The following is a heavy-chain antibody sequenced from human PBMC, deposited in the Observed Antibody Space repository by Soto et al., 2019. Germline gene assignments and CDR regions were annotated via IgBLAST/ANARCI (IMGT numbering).Heavy chain of an antibody. J-gene: IGHJ5*02. CDR1: GDSFTSYY. V-gene: IGHV1-46*01. Sequence: ASVKPSCKASGDSFTSYYMHWVRQAPKQGLEWMGIINPSGGSTSYAQKFQGRVTMTRDTSTSTVYMELSSLRSEDTAVYYCARAITMVRGVKSAFDPWGQGTLVTVSS. D-gene: IGHD3-10*01. CDR3: ARAITMVRGVKSAFDP. CDR2: INPSGGST.